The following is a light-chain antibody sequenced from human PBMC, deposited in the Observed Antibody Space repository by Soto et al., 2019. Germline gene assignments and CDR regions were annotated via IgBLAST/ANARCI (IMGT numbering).Light chain of an antibody. J-gene: IGKJ1*01. Sequence: EIVLTRSPGTLSLSPGERAALCCRASQSVSNNYLAWYQQKPGQAPRLLIYGASNRATGIPDRFSGSGSGTDSTLTISRLEPEDFAVYYCQQYGSSGTFGQGTKVDIK. V-gene: IGKV3-20*01. CDR1: QSVSNNY. CDR2: GAS. CDR3: QQYGSSGT.